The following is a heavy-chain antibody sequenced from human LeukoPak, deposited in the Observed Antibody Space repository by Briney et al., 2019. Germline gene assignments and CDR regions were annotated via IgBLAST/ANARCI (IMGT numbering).Heavy chain of an antibody. V-gene: IGHV4-34*01. CDR3: ARGEGTYDSSGYIGD. J-gene: IGHJ4*02. Sequence: PSETLSLTCAVYGVSFSGYYWSWIRQPPGKGLEWIGGINHSGSTNSNPSIKSRVTISVSTYKKQFSLKLTSVTAADTAMYYCARGEGTYDSSGYIGDWGQGTMVTASS. CDR2: INHSGST. CDR1: GVSFSGYY. D-gene: IGHD3-22*01.